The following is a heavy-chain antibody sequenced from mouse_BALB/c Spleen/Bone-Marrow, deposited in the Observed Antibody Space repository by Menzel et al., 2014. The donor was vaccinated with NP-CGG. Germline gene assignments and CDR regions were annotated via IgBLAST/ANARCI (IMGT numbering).Heavy chain of an antibody. Sequence: EVQLQQSGPELVKPGASVKMSCKASGYSFTGYFMNWVMQSHGKSLEWIGRINPYNGDTFYNQKFKGKATLTVDKSSSTAHMELRSLASEDSAVYYCAREGGYYYGSSPYFDVWGAGTTVTVSS. CDR1: GYSFTGYF. V-gene: IGHV1-20*02. D-gene: IGHD1-1*01. J-gene: IGHJ1*01. CDR3: AREGGYYYGSSPYFDV. CDR2: INPYNGDT.